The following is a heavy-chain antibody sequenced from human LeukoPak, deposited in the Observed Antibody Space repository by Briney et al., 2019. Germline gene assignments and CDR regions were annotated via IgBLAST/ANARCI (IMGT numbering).Heavy chain of an antibody. CDR2: IAANGNDK. J-gene: IGHJ4*02. CDR1: GFTFRKYW. Sequence: PGGSLRLSYAASGFTFRKYWMAWVRQAPGRGLEWVATIAANGNDKDYEDALQGRFTISRDNARNSLSLRVDSLRAEDTAQYYCAREVFFQFDNWGQGALVTVSS. CDR3: AREVFFQFDN. V-gene: IGHV3-7*03.